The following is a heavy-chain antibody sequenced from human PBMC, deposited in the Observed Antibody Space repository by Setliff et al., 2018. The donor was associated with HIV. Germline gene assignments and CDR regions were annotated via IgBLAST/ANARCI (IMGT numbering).Heavy chain of an antibody. CDR3: ARGRRVSSNYYYYYYMDV. CDR2: ISGSGGST. CDR1: GFTFSTYA. V-gene: IGHV3-23*01. J-gene: IGHJ6*03. Sequence: PGESLKISCAASGFTFSTYAMSWVRQAPGKGLEWVSAISGSGGSTYYADSVKGRFSISRDNSKNTLYLQMNSLGAEDTAVYYCARGRRVSSNYYYYYYMDVWGKGTTVTVSS. D-gene: IGHD2-2*01.